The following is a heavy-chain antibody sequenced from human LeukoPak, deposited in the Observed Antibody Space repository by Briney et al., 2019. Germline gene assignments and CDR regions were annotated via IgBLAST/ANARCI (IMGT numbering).Heavy chain of an antibody. J-gene: IGHJ4*02. CDR2: ISYDGSNK. CDR3: ARDPPRNYYDSSGYYYGGSDY. V-gene: IGHV3-30*03. Sequence: GRSLRLSCAASGFTFSSYCMHWVRQAPGKGLEWVAVISYDGSNKYYADSVKGRFTISRDNAKNSLYLQMNSLRAEDTAVYYCARDPPRNYYDSSGYYYGGSDYWGQGTLVTVSS. D-gene: IGHD3-22*01. CDR1: GFTFSSYC.